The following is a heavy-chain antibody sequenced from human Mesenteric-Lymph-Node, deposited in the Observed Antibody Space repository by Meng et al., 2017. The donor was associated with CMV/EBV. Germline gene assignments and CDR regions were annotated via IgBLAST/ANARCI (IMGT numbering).Heavy chain of an antibody. Sequence: SVPVSCKASVYTFSSYVISWVRQAPGKGFEWMGWIGGNNGDTNYAQKFQGRVTMTTDTSTSTAFMELRSLRSDDTAVYYCARRDIGLKPAALVFGMDVWGQGTTVTVSS. CDR1: VYTFSSYV. CDR3: ARRDIGLKPAALVFGMDV. CDR2: IGGNNGDT. J-gene: IGHJ6*02. V-gene: IGHV1-18*01. D-gene: IGHD2-2*01.